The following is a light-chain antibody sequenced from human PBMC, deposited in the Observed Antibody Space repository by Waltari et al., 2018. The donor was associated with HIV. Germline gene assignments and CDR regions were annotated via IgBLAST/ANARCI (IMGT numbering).Light chain of an antibody. CDR3: QQYFSPPPLT. Sequence: DIQMTQSPSSLSASVGDRVTITCRASQAITNSLAWYQQKPGKAPKLLLYAASRVESGVPSRFSGSRSGTDYALTISSLQPEDFAVYYCQQYFSPPPLTFGGGTKVEIK. J-gene: IGKJ4*01. CDR2: AAS. CDR1: QAITNS. V-gene: IGKV1-NL1*01.